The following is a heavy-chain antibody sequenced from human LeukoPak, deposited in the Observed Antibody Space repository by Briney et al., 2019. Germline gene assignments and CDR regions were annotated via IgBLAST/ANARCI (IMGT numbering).Heavy chain of an antibody. CDR3: ATSTAAAGTD. CDR1: GFTFSNVW. Sequence: GGSLRLSCAASGFTFSNVWMSWVRQAPGKGLKWVANIRQDGSDKYYADSVKGRFTISRDNAKNSLYLQMNSLRAEDTAIYYRATSTAAAGTDWGQGTLVTVSS. V-gene: IGHV3-7*03. CDR2: IRQDGSDK. D-gene: IGHD6-13*01. J-gene: IGHJ4*02.